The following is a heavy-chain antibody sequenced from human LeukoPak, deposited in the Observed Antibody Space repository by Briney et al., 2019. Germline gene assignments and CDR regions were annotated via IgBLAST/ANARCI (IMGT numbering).Heavy chain of an antibody. J-gene: IGHJ5*02. CDR1: GFTLSSYA. Sequence: GGSLRLSCAASGFTLSSYAMSWVRQAPGKGLEWVSVVSGSGGSTFCADSVKGRFTISRDNSKNTLYLQMNSLRAEDTAVYYCAKEGVLAATIYNWFDPWGQGTLVTVSS. CDR2: VSGSGGST. V-gene: IGHV3-23*01. D-gene: IGHD2-15*01. CDR3: AKEGVLAATIYNWFDP.